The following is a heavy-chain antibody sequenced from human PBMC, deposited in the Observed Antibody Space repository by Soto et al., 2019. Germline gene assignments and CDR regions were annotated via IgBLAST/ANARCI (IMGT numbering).Heavy chain of an antibody. CDR3: ARHGRGVGARPLDY. D-gene: IGHD1-26*01. J-gene: IGHJ4*02. Sequence: QVTLKESGPVLVKPTETLTLTCTVSGFSLSNARMGVTWIRQPPGKALEWLAHIFSNDEKSYSTSLKSRLTISKDSSKSQVVLTMTNMDPVDRATYYCARHGRGVGARPLDYWGQGTLVTVSS. V-gene: IGHV2-26*01. CDR2: IFSNDEK. CDR1: GFSLSNARMG.